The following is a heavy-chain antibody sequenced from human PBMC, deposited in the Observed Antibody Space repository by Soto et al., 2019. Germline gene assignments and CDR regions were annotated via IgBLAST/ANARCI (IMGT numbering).Heavy chain of an antibody. CDR1: GYTFIRYG. D-gene: IGHD3-16*01. V-gene: IGHV1-18*01. Sequence: QVQLVQSAAEVKKPGASVRVSCKASGYTFIRYGIAWVRQAPGQGLEWMGWISPYNDYTIYAQKLQGRVTMTADTSTRTVYMELRCLKSDDTAVYSCARGGYYDNTWGKLSHYGLDVWGQGTSVTVSS. CDR3: ARGGYYDNTWGKLSHYGLDV. CDR2: ISPYNDYT. J-gene: IGHJ6*02.